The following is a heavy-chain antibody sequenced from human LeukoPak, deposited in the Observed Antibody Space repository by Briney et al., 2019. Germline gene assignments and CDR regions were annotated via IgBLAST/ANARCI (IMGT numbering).Heavy chain of an antibody. V-gene: IGHV3-7*01. Sequence: GSLRLSCAASGFTFSSNWMSWVRQAPGKGLEWVANIKEDGSEKYYVDSVKGRFTISRDNAKNSLYLQMNSLRAEDTAVYYCARDEYNWNVDAFDIWGQGTVVTASS. CDR2: IKEDGSEK. D-gene: IGHD1-20*01. CDR1: GFTFSSNW. J-gene: IGHJ3*02. CDR3: ARDEYNWNVDAFDI.